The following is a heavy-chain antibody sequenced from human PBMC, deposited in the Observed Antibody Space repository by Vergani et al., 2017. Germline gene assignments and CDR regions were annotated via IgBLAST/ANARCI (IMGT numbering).Heavy chain of an antibody. J-gene: IGHJ4*02. CDR1: GDSITSSSYY. CDR2: IYHSGGA. V-gene: IGHV4-39*01. Sequence: QLHLQESGPGLVKPSETLSLTCTVSGDSITSSSYYWGWIRQPPGKGLEWIGNIYHSGGAYYNPSLKDRVTISVDTSKNQFSLEVTSVTAADTAIYFCARTESFILRYFHWALWGQGTLVTVSS. CDR3: ARTESFILRYFHWAL. D-gene: IGHD3-9*01.